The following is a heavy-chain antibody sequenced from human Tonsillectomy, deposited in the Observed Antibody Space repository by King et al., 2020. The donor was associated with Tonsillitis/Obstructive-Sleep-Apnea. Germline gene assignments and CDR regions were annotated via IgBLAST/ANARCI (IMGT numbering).Heavy chain of an antibody. CDR2: IDWDDDK. J-gene: IGHJ3*02. Sequence: TLKESGPALVKPTQTLTLTCTFSGFSPSTSGMCVSWIRQPPGKALEWLARIDWDDDKYYSTSLKTRLTISKDTSKNQVVLTMTNMHPVDTATYYCARIQPRRSSSGPDDAFDIWGQGTMVTVSS. CDR1: GFSPSTSGMC. V-gene: IGHV2-70*11. CDR3: ARIQPRRSSSGPDDAFDI. D-gene: IGHD6-19*01.